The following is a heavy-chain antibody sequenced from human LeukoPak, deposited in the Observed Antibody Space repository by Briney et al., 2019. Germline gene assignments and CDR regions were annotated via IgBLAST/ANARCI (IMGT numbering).Heavy chain of an antibody. CDR3: AKDVGYRGDYYFNY. V-gene: IGHV3-23*01. CDR1: GFTFSSYA. J-gene: IGHJ4*02. D-gene: IGHD3-16*01. Sequence: GGSLRLSCAASGFTFSSYAMSWVRQAPGKGLEWVSAISGNINTYYADFVKGRFTISRDNSKNTLYLQMNSLRAEDTAVYYCAKDVGYRGDYYFNYWGQGTLVTVSS. CDR2: ISGNINT.